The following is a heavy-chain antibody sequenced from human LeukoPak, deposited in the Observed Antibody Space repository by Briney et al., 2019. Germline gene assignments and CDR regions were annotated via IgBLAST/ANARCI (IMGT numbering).Heavy chain of an antibody. Sequence: PGGSLRLSCVASDFTFSSYVMSWVRQAPGKGLEWVSAISGSGGSTYYADSVKGRFTISRDNSKNTLYLQMNSLSAEDTAVYYCAKSRYSDSWNYFDYWGQGTLVTVSS. CDR2: ISGSGGST. CDR1: DFTFSSYV. CDR3: AKSRYSDSWNYFDY. D-gene: IGHD6-13*01. V-gene: IGHV3-23*01. J-gene: IGHJ4*02.